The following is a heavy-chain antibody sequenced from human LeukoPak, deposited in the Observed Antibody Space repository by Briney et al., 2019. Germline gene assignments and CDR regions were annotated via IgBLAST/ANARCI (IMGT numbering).Heavy chain of an antibody. D-gene: IGHD3-10*01. Sequence: GGSLRLSCAASGFTFSSYGMHWVRQAPGKGLEWVAVISYDGSNKYYADSVKGRFTISRDNSKNTLYLQLNSLGAEDTAVYYCANMANWGQGTLVTVSS. CDR2: ISYDGSNK. CDR3: ANMAN. J-gene: IGHJ4*02. V-gene: IGHV3-30*18. CDR1: GFTFSSYG.